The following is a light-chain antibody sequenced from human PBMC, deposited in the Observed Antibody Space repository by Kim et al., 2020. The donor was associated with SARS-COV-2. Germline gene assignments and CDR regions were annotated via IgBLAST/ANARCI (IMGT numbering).Light chain of an antibody. CDR3: QVWDDIINHVV. J-gene: IGLJ2*01. CDR1: NIANKN. CDR2: HHR. V-gene: IGLV3-21*02. Sequence: PGQPARRTSVGNNIANKNVPWYQPKSGQVPALVISHHRERPSGIPERFSGSNSGNTATLTISRVESGDEADYYCQVWDDIINHVVFGGGTQLTVL.